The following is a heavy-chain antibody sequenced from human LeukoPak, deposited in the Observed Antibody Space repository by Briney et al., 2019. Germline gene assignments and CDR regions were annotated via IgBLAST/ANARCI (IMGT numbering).Heavy chain of an antibody. D-gene: IGHD3-10*01. CDR2: ISSSSSYI. Sequence: PGGSLRLSCAASGFTFSSYSMSWVRQAPGKGLEWVSSISSSSSYIYYADSVKGRFTISRDNAKNSLYLQMNSLRAEDTAVYYCARDLDYYGSGSYYNSYWGQGTLVTVSS. CDR1: GFTFSSYS. J-gene: IGHJ4*02. V-gene: IGHV3-21*01. CDR3: ARDLDYYGSGSYYNSY.